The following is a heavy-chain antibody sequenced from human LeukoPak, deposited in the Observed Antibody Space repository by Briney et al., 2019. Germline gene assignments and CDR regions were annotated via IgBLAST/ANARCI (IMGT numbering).Heavy chain of an antibody. V-gene: IGHV3-23*01. D-gene: IGHD6-13*01. CDR1: GFTFRSYG. Sequence: HPGGSLRLSCAASGFTFRSYGMTWVRQAPGKGLEWVSAISGSGGSTYYADSVKGRFTISRDNSKNTLYLQMNSLRAEDTAVYFCAKVGATAGTLRIEYFQHWGQGTLVTVSS. J-gene: IGHJ1*01. CDR2: ISGSGGST. CDR3: AKVGATAGTLRIEYFQH.